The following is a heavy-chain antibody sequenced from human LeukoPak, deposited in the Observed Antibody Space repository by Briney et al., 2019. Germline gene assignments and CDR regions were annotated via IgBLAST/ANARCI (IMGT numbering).Heavy chain of an antibody. Sequence: SETLSLTCTVSGYSISSGYYWGWIRQPPGKGLEWIGSIYHSGSTYYNPSLKSRVTISVDTSKNQFSLKLSSVTAADTAVYYCARGVRILEWLLGADAFDIWGQGTMVTVSS. CDR1: GYSISSGYY. V-gene: IGHV4-38-2*02. D-gene: IGHD3-3*01. J-gene: IGHJ3*02. CDR3: ARGVRILEWLLGADAFDI. CDR2: IYHSGST.